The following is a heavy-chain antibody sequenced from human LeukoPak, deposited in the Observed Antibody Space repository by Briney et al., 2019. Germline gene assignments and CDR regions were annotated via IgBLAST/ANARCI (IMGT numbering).Heavy chain of an antibody. J-gene: IGHJ4*02. Sequence: GGSLRLSCAASGFTFDDYGMSWVRQAPGKGLEWVSGINWNGGSTGYADSVKGRFTISRDTAKNSLYLQMNSLRAEDTAVYYCARAYCSGGSCYPFDYWGQGTLVTVSS. V-gene: IGHV3-20*04. CDR1: GFTFDDYG. CDR2: INWNGGST. D-gene: IGHD2-15*01. CDR3: ARAYCSGGSCYPFDY.